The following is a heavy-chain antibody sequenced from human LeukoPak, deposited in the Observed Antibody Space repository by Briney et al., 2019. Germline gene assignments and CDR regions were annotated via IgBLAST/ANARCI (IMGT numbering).Heavy chain of an antibody. CDR2: IHIDENRK. CDR1: GFTFSNHW. J-gene: IGHJ3*02. V-gene: IGHV3-74*01. Sequence: PGGSLRLSCAASGFTFSNHWMHWVRQVPGQGLVSVSRIHIDENRKAYADSVKGRFTISRDNAKNTLYLQMNSLRAEDTAVYYCAGSPTVDAAFDIWGQGTMVTVSS. D-gene: IGHD4-23*01. CDR3: AGSPTVDAAFDI.